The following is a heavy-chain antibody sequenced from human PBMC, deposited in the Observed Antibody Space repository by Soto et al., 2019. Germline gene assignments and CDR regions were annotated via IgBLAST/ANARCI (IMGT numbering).Heavy chain of an antibody. J-gene: IGHJ6*02. CDR3: ASSVRYFDWFRYYYGMDV. Sequence: PSETLSLTCTVSGGSISSYYWSWIRQPPGKGLEWIGYIYYSGSTNYNPSLKSRDTISVDTSKNQFSLKLSSVTAADTALYYCASSVRYFDWFRYYYGMDVWGQGTTVTVSS. CDR1: GGSISSYY. V-gene: IGHV4-59*12. D-gene: IGHD3-9*01. CDR2: IYYSGST.